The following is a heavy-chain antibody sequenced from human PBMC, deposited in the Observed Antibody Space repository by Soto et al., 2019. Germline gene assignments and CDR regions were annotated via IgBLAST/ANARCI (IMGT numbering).Heavy chain of an antibody. CDR1: GGSISSSSYY. V-gene: IGHV4-39*01. Sequence: LSLTCTVSGGSISSSSYYWGWIRQPPGKGLEWIGSIYYSGSTYYNPSLKSRVTISVDTSKNQFSLKLSSVTAADTAVYYCARHPLSDCGGDRYSYYFDYWGQGTLVTVSS. CDR3: ARHPLSDCGGDRYSYYFDY. D-gene: IGHD2-21*02. J-gene: IGHJ4*02. CDR2: IYYSGST.